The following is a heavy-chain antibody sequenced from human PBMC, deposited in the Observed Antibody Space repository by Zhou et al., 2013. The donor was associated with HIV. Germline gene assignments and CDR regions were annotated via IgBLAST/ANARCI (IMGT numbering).Heavy chain of an antibody. CDR1: GGTFSSYA. CDR2: IIPIFGTA. J-gene: IGHJ2*01. V-gene: IGHV1-69*05. D-gene: IGHD2-2*01. Sequence: QVQLVQSGAEVKKPGSSVKVSCKASGGTFSSYAISWVRQAPGQGLEWMGGIIPIFGTANYAQKFQGRVTITTDESTSTAYMELSSLRSEDTAVYYCARVPYCSSTSCYPGGNWYFDLWGRGTLVTVSS. CDR3: ARVPYCSSTSCYPGGNWYFDL.